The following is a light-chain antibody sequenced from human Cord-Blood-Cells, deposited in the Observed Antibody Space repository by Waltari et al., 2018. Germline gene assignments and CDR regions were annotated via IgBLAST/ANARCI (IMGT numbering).Light chain of an antibody. CDR2: EVS. Sequence: QSALTQPASVSGSPGQSITISCTGTSSDVGSYNLVSWYQQHPGKAPKLMMYEVSKRPSGVSNRFSGSKSGNTASLTISGLQDEDEADDYCCSYAGSSTWVFGGGTKLTVL. CDR1: SSDVGSYNL. V-gene: IGLV2-23*02. J-gene: IGLJ3*02. CDR3: CSYAGSSTWV.